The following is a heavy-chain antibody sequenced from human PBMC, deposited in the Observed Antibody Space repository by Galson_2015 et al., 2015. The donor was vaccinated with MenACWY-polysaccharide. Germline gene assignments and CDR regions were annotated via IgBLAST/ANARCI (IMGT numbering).Heavy chain of an antibody. Sequence: SETLSLTCTVSGASMSDYYWGWIRQLPGKGLEWIGYMHPSGKSNYNPSLNSRVSVSVDTSKKQFSLRVNSVTAADTAVYYCVAGLFPLPYGLAGPWGQGTQVTVSS. J-gene: IGHJ5*02. CDR1: GASMSDYY. CDR3: VAGLFPLPYGLAGP. V-gene: IGHV4-4*09. D-gene: IGHD3-3*01. CDR2: MHPSGKS.